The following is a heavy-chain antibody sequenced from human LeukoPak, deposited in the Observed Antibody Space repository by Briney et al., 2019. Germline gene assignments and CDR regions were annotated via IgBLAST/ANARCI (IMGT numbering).Heavy chain of an antibody. J-gene: IGHJ4*02. V-gene: IGHV3-74*01. D-gene: IGHD2-21*02. CDR1: GFSLGSYW. CDR2: ISSDGTST. Sequence: GGSLRLSCEASGFSLGSYWMHWVRQGPGKGLVWVSLISSDGTSTYYADSVKGRFTISRGTAKNTIYLQMNSLRVEDTALYYCARVGCSGGHCIDYWGQGTLVTVSS. CDR3: ARVGCSGGHCIDY.